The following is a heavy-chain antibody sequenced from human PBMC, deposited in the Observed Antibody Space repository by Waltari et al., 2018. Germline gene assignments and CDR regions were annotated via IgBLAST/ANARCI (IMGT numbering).Heavy chain of an antibody. CDR3: GRDSGSPYSSGWYRDY. J-gene: IGHJ4*02. D-gene: IGHD6-19*01. CDR1: GYSISSGYY. V-gene: IGHV4-38-2*02. CDR2: IYHSGST. Sequence: QVQLQESGPGLVKPSETLSLTCAVSGYSISSGYYWGWIRQPPGKGLEWIGSIYHSGSTYYNPSLKSRVTISVDTSKNQFSLKLSSVTAADTAVYYCGRDSGSPYSSGWYRDYWGQGTLVTVSS.